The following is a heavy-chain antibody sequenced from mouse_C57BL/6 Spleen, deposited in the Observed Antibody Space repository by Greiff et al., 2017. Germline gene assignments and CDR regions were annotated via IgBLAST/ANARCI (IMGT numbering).Heavy chain of an antibody. D-gene: IGHD2-1*01. CDR1: GFTFTDYY. Sequence: VQLKESGGGLVQPGGSLSLSCAASGFTFTDYYMSWVRQPPGKALEWLGFIRNKANGYTTEYSASVKGRFTISRDNSQSILYLQMNALRAEDSATYYCARSLYGNYFDYWGQGTTLTVSS. CDR2: IRNKANGYTT. V-gene: IGHV7-3*01. J-gene: IGHJ2*01. CDR3: ARSLYGNYFDY.